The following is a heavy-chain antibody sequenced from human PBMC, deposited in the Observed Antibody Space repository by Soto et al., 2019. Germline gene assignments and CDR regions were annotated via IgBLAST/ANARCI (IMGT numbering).Heavy chain of an antibody. CDR1: GFTFSSYG. V-gene: IGHV3-30*18. Sequence: GGSLRLSCAASGFTFSSYGMHWVRQAPGKGLEWVAVISYGGSNKYYADSVKGRFTISRDNSKNTLYLQMNSLRAEDTAVYYCAKAPRRYDSSGYHFDYWGQGTLVTVSS. J-gene: IGHJ4*02. CDR3: AKAPRRYDSSGYHFDY. D-gene: IGHD3-22*01. CDR2: ISYGGSNK.